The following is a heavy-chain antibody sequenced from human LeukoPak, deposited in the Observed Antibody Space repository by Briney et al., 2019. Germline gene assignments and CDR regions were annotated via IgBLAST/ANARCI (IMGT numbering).Heavy chain of an antibody. V-gene: IGHV3-9*01. Sequence: GRSLRLSCAASGFTFDDYAMHWVRQAPGKGLEWVSGISWNSGSIGYADSVKGRFTISRDNAKNSLYLQMNSLRAEDTALYYCAKVLVGATFFDYWGQGTLVTVSS. CDR3: AKVLVGATFFDY. D-gene: IGHD1-26*01. CDR1: GFTFDDYA. CDR2: ISWNSGSI. J-gene: IGHJ4*02.